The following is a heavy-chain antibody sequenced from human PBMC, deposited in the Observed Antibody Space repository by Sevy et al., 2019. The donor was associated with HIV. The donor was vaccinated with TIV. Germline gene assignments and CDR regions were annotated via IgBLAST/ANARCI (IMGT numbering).Heavy chain of an antibody. Sequence: GGSLRLSCEVSGFTCSNYWMTWVRQAPGKGLEWVANIKEDGSDKYYGDSVKGRFSISRDNAKNSLYLQMNSLRAEDTAVYYCARDGVEGATDFDYWGQGTLVTVSS. D-gene: IGHD2-15*01. CDR3: ARDGVEGATDFDY. CDR2: IKEDGSDK. V-gene: IGHV3-7*01. CDR1: GFTCSNYW. J-gene: IGHJ4*02.